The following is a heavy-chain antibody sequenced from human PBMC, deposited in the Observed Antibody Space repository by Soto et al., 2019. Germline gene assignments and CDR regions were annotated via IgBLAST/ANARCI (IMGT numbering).Heavy chain of an antibody. V-gene: IGHV3-7*05. CDR3: ARVRTVNYYGMDV. CDR2: IKQDGSEI. CDR1: GFSFSNYW. Sequence: EVHLVESGGGLVQPGGSLRLSCAASGFSFSNYWMSWVRQAPGKGLEWVANIKQDGSEIYYVDSVKGRFTISRDNAKNSLFLQMNSLRAEDTAVYYCARVRTVNYYGMDVWGQGTTVTVSS. J-gene: IGHJ6*02.